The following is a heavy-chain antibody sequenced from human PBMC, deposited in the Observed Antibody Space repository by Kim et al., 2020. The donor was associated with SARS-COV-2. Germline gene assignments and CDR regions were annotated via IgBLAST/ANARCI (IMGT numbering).Heavy chain of an antibody. CDR3: ARWDGRSYDY. J-gene: IGHJ4*02. D-gene: IGHD1-26*01. CDR1: GFTVSSNY. Sequence: GGSLRLSCAVSGFTVSSNYMSWVRQAPGKGLEWVSIIYSIGTIYYADSVEGRFTISRDNSKNTLYLQMNSLRAEDTAVYYCARWDGRSYDYWGQGTLVTVSS. CDR2: IYSIGTI. V-gene: IGHV3-53*01.